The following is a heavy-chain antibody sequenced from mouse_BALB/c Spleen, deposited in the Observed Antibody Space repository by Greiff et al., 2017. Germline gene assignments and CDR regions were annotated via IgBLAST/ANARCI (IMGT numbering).Heavy chain of an antibody. Sequence: QVHVKQPGAELVKPGASVKLSCKASGYTFTSYYMYWVKQRPGQGLEWIGGINPSNGGTNFNEKFKSKATLTVDKSSSTAYMQLSSLTSEDSAVYYCTRSTFNYGYAMDYWGQGTSVTVSS. CDR3: TRSTFNYGYAMDY. D-gene: IGHD1-1*01. CDR1: GYTFTSYY. V-gene: IGHV1S81*02. J-gene: IGHJ4*01. CDR2: INPSNGGT.